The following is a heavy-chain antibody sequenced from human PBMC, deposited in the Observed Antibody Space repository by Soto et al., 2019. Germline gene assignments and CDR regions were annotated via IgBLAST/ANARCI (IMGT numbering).Heavy chain of an antibody. Sequence: EVQLLESGGVLVQPGGSLRLSCEASGFTFNNYAMSWVRQAPGRWLEWVSAITGGGGTTYYADSVKGRFTISRDNSKNTLYLQMNSMREEDTAVYYCAEETYNSWYSFDDYYGMDVWGQGTTVTVSS. V-gene: IGHV3-23*01. CDR2: ITGGGGTT. CDR3: AEETYNSWYSFDDYYGMDV. CDR1: GFTFNNYA. J-gene: IGHJ6*02. D-gene: IGHD6-13*01.